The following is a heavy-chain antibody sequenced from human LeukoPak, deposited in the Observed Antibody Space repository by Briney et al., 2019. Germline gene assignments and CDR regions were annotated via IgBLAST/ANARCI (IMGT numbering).Heavy chain of an antibody. CDR3: ARDLSSTSDNNWFDP. CDR2: MNPNSGNT. J-gene: IGHJ5*02. D-gene: IGHD6-13*01. CDR1: GYTFTSYH. V-gene: IGHV1-8*03. Sequence: GASVKVSCKASGYTFTSYHINWGRQATGQGLEWMGWMNPNSGNTGYAQKFQGRVTITRNTSISTAYMELSSLRSEDTAVYYCARDLSSTSDNNWFDPWGQGTLVTVSS.